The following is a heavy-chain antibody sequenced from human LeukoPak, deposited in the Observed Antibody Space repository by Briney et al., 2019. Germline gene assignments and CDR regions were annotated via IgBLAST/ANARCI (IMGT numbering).Heavy chain of an antibody. CDR3: ARGRFNTMVRGAWAAFDI. J-gene: IGHJ3*02. Sequence: SETLSLTCAVSGYSISSYYWSWIRQPPGKGLEWIGYIYYSGSTNYNPSLKSRVTISVDTSKNQFSLKLSSVTAADTAVYYCARGRFNTMVRGAWAAFDIWGQGTMVTVSS. V-gene: IGHV4-59*01. CDR2: IYYSGST. D-gene: IGHD3-10*01. CDR1: GYSISSYY.